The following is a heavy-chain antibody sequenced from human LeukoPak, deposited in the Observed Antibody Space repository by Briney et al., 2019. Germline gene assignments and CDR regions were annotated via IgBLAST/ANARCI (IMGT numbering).Heavy chain of an antibody. Sequence: SKTLSLTCAVYNASFNGYYWGWIRQPPGKGLEWMGEISHNEDTNYNPSLKSRVTMSVDASRKQFSLKLSSVTAADTAVYYCTRRANNGSPGIWGQGTLVTVSS. CDR1: NASFNGYY. CDR3: TRRANNGSPGI. J-gene: IGHJ4*02. V-gene: IGHV4-34*01. D-gene: IGHD1-26*01. CDR2: ISHNEDT.